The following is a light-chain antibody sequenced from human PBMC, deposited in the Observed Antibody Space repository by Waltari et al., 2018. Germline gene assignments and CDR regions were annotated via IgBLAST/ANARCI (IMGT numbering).Light chain of an antibody. CDR1: QSISRW. CDR2: KAS. V-gene: IGKV1-5*03. Sequence: DIQLTQSPATLSASVGDRVTITCRASQSISRWLASYQQKPGKAPKLLIYKASSLESGAATGCSGSGAGKESTLTSSSLRPDDLATYCCQQENSFPYTFGQGTKLEIK. J-gene: IGKJ2*01. CDR3: QQENSFPYT.